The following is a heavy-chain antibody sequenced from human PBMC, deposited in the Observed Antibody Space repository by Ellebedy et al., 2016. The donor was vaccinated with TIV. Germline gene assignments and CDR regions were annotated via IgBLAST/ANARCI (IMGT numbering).Heavy chain of an antibody. J-gene: IGHJ6*03. V-gene: IGHV1-69*04. D-gene: IGHD6-25*01. Sequence: SVKVSXXASGGTFSSYAISWVRQAPGQGLEWMGRIIPILGIANYAQKFQGRVTITADKSTSTAYMELSSLRSEDTAVYYCARGRLTYYYYYYYMDVWGKGTTVTVSS. CDR3: ARGRLTYYYYYYYMDV. CDR1: GGTFSSYA. CDR2: IIPILGIA.